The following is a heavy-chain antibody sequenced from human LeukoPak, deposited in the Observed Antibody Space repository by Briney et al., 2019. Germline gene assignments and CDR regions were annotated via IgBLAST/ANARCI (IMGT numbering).Heavy chain of an antibody. J-gene: IGHJ4*02. Sequence: GGSLRLSCAASGFTFSSYAMNWVRQAPGKGLEWISYISSSGGLIYYADSVKGRFTISRDNSKNTLYLQMNSLRAEDTAVYYCAKDHNYDSSGYPGYWGQGTLVTVSS. CDR3: AKDHNYDSSGYPGY. CDR2: ISSSGGLI. V-gene: IGHV3-23*01. D-gene: IGHD3-22*01. CDR1: GFTFSSYA.